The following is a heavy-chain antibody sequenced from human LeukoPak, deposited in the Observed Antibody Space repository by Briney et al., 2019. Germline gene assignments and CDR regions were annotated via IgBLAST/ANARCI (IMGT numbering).Heavy chain of an antibody. J-gene: IGHJ4*02. CDR2: IYRSGSA. Sequence: PSETLSLTCAVSRYSISSGYHWAWIRQPPGKGPEWIGSIYRSGSAYYNPSLKSRVTISVDTSKNQFSLRVTSVTAADTAVYYCARVDYILDYWGQGTLVTVSS. V-gene: IGHV4-38-2*01. CDR1: RYSISSGYH. D-gene: IGHD4-11*01. CDR3: ARVDYILDY.